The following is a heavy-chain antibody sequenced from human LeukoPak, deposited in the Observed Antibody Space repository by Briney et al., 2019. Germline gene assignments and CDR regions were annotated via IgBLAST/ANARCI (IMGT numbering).Heavy chain of an antibody. Sequence: PGRSLRLSCAASGFTFSSYGMHWVRKAPGKGLEWVAVIYYDGTNTYYADSVKGRFTISRDNSKNTLFLQMNSLSADDTAVYHCAKDRGEYCSGGSCYFIDYWGQGTLVTVSS. CDR2: IYYDGTNT. D-gene: IGHD2-15*01. V-gene: IGHV3-30*18. J-gene: IGHJ4*02. CDR3: AKDRGEYCSGGSCYFIDY. CDR1: GFTFSSYG.